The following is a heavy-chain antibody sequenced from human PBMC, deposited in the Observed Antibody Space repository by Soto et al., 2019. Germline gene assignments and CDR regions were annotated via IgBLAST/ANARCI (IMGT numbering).Heavy chain of an antibody. CDR3: AKDQRGAARWGYYYYGMDV. CDR2: ISYDGSNK. CDR1: GFTFSSYG. J-gene: IGHJ6*02. Sequence: GGSLRLSCAASGFTFSSYGMHWVRQAPGKGLEWVAVISYDGSNKYYADSVKGRFTISRDNSKNTLYLQMNSLRAEDTAVYYCAKDQRGAARWGYYYYGMDVWGQGTTVTVSS. V-gene: IGHV3-30*18. D-gene: IGHD6-6*01.